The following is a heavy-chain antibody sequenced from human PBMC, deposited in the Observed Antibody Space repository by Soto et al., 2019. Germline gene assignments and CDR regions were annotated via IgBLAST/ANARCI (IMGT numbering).Heavy chain of an antibody. D-gene: IGHD6-25*01. CDR2: INHSGST. CDR1: GGSFSGYY. V-gene: IGHV4-34*01. Sequence: SETLSLTCAVYGGSFSGYYWSWIRQPPGKGLEWIGEINHSGSTNYNPSLKSRVTISVDTSKNQFSLKLSSVTAADTAVYYCARGRTAASYYYYYGMDVWGQGTTVTVSS. CDR3: ARGRTAASYYYYYGMDV. J-gene: IGHJ6*02.